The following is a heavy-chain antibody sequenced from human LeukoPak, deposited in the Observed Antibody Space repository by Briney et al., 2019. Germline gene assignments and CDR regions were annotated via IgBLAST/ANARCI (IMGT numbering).Heavy chain of an antibody. V-gene: IGHV1-69*13. Sequence: SVKVSCKASGGTFSSYAISWVRQAPGQGLEWMGGIIPIFGTANYAQKFQGRVTITADESTSTAYMERSSLRSEDTAVYYCARGKVRGVIIEKGFNYYGMDVWGQGTTVTVSS. J-gene: IGHJ6*02. D-gene: IGHD3-10*01. CDR1: GGTFSSYA. CDR3: ARGKVRGVIIEKGFNYYGMDV. CDR2: IIPIFGTA.